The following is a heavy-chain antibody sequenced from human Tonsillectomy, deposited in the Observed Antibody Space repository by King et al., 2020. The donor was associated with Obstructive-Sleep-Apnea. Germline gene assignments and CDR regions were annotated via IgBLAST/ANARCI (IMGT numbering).Heavy chain of an antibody. CDR1: GFSLSNAKMG. CDR2: IFSNDEK. CDR3: ARLRFGGLSRRVDAFDI. J-gene: IGHJ3*02. V-gene: IGHV2-26*01. Sequence: TLKESGPVLVKPTETLTLTCTVSGFSLSNAKMGVSWIRQPPGKALEWLAHIFSNDEKSYSTSLKSRLTISKDTSKSQVVLTMTKMDPLDTATYYCARLRFGGLSRRVDAFDIWGQGTMVTVSS. D-gene: IGHD3-16*01.